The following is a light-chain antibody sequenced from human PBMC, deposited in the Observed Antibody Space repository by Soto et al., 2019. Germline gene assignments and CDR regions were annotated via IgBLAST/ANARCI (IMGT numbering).Light chain of an antibody. CDR1: SGSIATNY. CDR3: QSYDGSNPDVV. Sequence: NFMLTQPHSVSESPGKTVTISCTGSSGSIATNYVQWYQQRPGSAPTTVIYEDTQRPSGVPERFSGSIDSSSNADSLTISGLKTEDEAEYSCQSYDGSNPDVVFGGGTKLTVL. CDR2: EDT. V-gene: IGLV6-57*02. J-gene: IGLJ2*01.